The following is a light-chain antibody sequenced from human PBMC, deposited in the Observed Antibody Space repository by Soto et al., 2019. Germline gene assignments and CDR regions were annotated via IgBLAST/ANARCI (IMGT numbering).Light chain of an antibody. CDR2: RNN. CDR3: AAWDDSLGGVV. J-gene: IGLJ2*01. Sequence: QSVLTQPPSASGTPGQRVTISCSGSSSNIGSNYVYWYQQLPGTAPKLLIYRNNQRPSGVPDRFSGSKSGTSASLAISGLRSGDGGDYYGAAWDDSLGGVVFGGGTKLTAL. CDR1: SSNIGSNY. V-gene: IGLV1-47*01.